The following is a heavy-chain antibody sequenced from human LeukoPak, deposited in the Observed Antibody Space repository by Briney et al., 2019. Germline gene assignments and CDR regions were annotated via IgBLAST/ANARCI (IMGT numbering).Heavy chain of an antibody. CDR2: FDPEDGET. Sequence: ASVKVSCKVSGYTLTELSMHWVRQAPGKGLEWMGGFDPEDGETIYAQKFQGRVTMTEDTSTDTAYMELSSLRSEDTAVYYCATVQVSPSELRRDAFDIWGQGTMVTVSS. D-gene: IGHD1-26*01. V-gene: IGHV1-24*01. CDR1: GYTLTELS. CDR3: ATVQVSPSELRRDAFDI. J-gene: IGHJ3*02.